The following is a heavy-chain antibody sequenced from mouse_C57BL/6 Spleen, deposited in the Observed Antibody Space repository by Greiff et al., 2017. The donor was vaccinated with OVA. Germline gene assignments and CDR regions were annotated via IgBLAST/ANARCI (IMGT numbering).Heavy chain of an antibody. Sequence: QVQLQQSGAELMKPGASVKLSCKATGYTFTGYWIEWVKQRPGHGLEWIGEILPGSGSTNYTEKFKGKATFTADTSSNTAYMQLSSLTTEDSAIYYCARGGLRRGGFDYWGQGTTLTVSS. J-gene: IGHJ2*01. CDR2: ILPGSGST. CDR3: ARGGLRRGGFDY. V-gene: IGHV1-9*01. D-gene: IGHD2-4*01. CDR1: GYTFTGYW.